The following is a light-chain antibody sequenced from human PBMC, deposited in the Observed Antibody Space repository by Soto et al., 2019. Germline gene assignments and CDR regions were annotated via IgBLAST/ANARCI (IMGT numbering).Light chain of an antibody. CDR3: HHYGSP. V-gene: IGKV3-20*01. Sequence: EIVLTQSPGTLSLSPGERASLSCRASQSVNSKYLAWYQQKPGQAPRLVIYGASNRATGLQDRFSGSGSGTDFTLTISRLEPEDFAFYYFHHYGSPFGGGTMVEFK. CDR1: QSVNSKY. CDR2: GAS. J-gene: IGKJ4*01.